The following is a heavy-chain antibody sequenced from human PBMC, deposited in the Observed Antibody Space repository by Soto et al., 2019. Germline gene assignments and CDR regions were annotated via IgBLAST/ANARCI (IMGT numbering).Heavy chain of an antibody. V-gene: IGHV1-69*13. CDR1: GGTFSSYA. CDR3: ARCDYYDSSGYYLDAFDI. J-gene: IGHJ3*02. CDR2: IIPIFGTA. Sequence: GASVKVSCKASGGTFSSYAISWVRQAPGQGLEWMGGIIPIFGTANYAQKFQGRVTITADESTSTAYMELSSLRSEDTAVYYCARCDYYDSSGYYLDAFDIWGQGTMVTVSS. D-gene: IGHD3-22*01.